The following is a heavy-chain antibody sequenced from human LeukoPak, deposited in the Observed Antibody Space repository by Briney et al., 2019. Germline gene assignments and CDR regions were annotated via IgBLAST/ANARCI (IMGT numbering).Heavy chain of an antibody. CDR2: IYHSGST. CDR3: ARSHSGPDHFDY. J-gene: IGHJ4*02. CDR1: GGSISSGGYS. Sequence: SQTLSLTCAVSGGSISSGGYSWSWIRQPPGKGLEWIGYIYHSGSTYYNPSLKSRVTISVDRSKNQFSLKLSSVTAADTAVYYCARSHSGPDHFDYWGQGTLVTVSS. V-gene: IGHV4-30-2*01. D-gene: IGHD2-15*01.